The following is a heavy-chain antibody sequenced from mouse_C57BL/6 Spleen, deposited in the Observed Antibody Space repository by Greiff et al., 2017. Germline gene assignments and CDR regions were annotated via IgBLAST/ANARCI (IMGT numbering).Heavy chain of an antibody. J-gene: IGHJ2*01. V-gene: IGHV5-12*01. CDR1: GFTFSDYY. CDR3: AKHALHRGLDY. CDR2: ISNGGGST. Sequence: EVMLVESGGGLVQPGGSLKLSCAASGFTFSDYYMHWVRQTPEKGLEWVAYISNGGGSTYYPDTVKGRFTISRDNAKNTLYLQMSSLKSEDTAMYYCAKHALHRGLDYWGQGTTLTVSS.